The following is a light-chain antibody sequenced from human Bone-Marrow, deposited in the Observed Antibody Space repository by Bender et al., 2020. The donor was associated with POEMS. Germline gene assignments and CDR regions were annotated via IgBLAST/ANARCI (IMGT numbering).Light chain of an antibody. CDR2: SSH. CDR3: AVWDDSLNGWV. Sequence: QSVLTQPPSASGTPGQRVTISCSGGSSNIGAHAVNWYQHLPGTATELLIYSSHRRPSEVPDRFSGSRSGTSASLAISGLQSEDEADYYCAVWDDSLNGWVFGGGTKLTVL. V-gene: IGLV1-44*01. J-gene: IGLJ3*02. CDR1: SSNIGAHA.